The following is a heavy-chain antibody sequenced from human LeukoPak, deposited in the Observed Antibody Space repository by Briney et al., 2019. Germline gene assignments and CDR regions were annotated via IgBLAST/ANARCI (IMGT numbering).Heavy chain of an antibody. J-gene: IGHJ3*02. CDR3: ALFPGEGDPFDI. CDR1: GGSISSGDYY. CDR2: IYYSGST. V-gene: IGHV4-30-4*01. D-gene: IGHD3-16*01. Sequence: SETLSLTCTVSGGSISSGDYYWSWIRQPPGKGLEWIGYIYYSGSTSYNPSLKSRLTISVDTSKNQFSLKLSSVSAADTAVYYCALFPGEGDPFDIWGQGTMVTVSS.